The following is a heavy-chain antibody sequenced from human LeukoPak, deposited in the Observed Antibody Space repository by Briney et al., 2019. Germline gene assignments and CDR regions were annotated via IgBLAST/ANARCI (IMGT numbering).Heavy chain of an antibody. D-gene: IGHD5-24*01. Sequence: SVKVSCKASGYTFTSYYMHWVRQAPGQGLEWMGIINPSGGGTSYAQKFQGRVTMTRDTSTSTVYMELSSLRSEDTAVYYCARLRATEKNWFDPWGQGTLVTVSS. CDR2: INPSGGGT. J-gene: IGHJ5*02. CDR3: ARLRATEKNWFDP. CDR1: GYTFTSYY. V-gene: IGHV1-46*01.